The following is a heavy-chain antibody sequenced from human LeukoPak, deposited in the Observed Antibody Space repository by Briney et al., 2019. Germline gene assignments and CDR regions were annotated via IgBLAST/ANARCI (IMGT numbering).Heavy chain of an antibody. Sequence: GGSLRLSCAASGFTFSNYWIHWVRQAPGKGLVWVSRIDNAGSITTYADSVKGRFTISRDNSKNTLYLQMNSLRTEDTAVYYCAKDQVYYGSGSYPDYWGQGTLVTVSS. CDR3: AKDQVYYGSGSYPDY. CDR1: GFTFSNYW. D-gene: IGHD3-10*01. CDR2: IDNAGSIT. V-gene: IGHV3-74*03. J-gene: IGHJ4*02.